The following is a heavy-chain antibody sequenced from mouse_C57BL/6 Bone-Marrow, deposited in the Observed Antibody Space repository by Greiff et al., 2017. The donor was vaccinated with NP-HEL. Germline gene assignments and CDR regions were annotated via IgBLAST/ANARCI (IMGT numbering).Heavy chain of an antibody. D-gene: IGHD1-1*01. CDR1: GFNIKDDY. V-gene: IGHV14-4*01. J-gene: IGHJ2*01. CDR2: IDPENGDT. Sequence: VQLQQSGAELVRPGASVKLSCTASGFNIKDDYMHWVKQRPEQGLEWIGWIDPENGDTEYASKFQGKATITADTSSNTAYLQLSSLTSEDTAVYYCTTTTVVATRLDYWGQGTTLTVSS. CDR3: TTTTVVATRLDY.